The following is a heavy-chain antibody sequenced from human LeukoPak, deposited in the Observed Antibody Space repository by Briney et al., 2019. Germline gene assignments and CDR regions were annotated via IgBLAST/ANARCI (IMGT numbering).Heavy chain of an antibody. V-gene: IGHV5-51*01. Sequence: GESLKISCQASGYTFTSYWIAWVRQMPGKGLEWMGSTYPGKSDTRYSPSFQGQVTISADKTISTAYLQWSSLKASDTAMYYCARRHYGSGSYYYDYWGQGTLVTVSS. CDR3: ARRHYGSGSYYYDY. CDR2: TYPGKSDT. D-gene: IGHD3-10*01. J-gene: IGHJ4*02. CDR1: GYTFTSYW.